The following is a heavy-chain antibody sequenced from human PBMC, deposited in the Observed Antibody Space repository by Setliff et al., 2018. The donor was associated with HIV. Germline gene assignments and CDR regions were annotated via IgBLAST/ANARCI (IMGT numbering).Heavy chain of an antibody. CDR3: ASPTGGSDY. V-gene: IGHV1-46*01. CDR2: IYPGGARR. J-gene: IGHJ4*02. CDR1: GYTFTNYY. Sequence: VKVSCKASGYTFTNYYMHWVRQAPGQGLEWMGIIYPGGARRSYAQKFQGRVTMTWDTSTSTVYMELSSLRPEDTAVYYCASPTGGSDYWGQGTLVTVSS. D-gene: IGHD2-8*02.